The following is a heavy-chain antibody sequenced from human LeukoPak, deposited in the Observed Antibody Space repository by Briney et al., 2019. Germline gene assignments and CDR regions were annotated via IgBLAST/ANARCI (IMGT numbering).Heavy chain of an antibody. D-gene: IGHD1-26*01. Sequence: GGSLRLSCAASGFTFRSYGMSWVRQAPGKGLEWVARIVSETVGGRTDYAASVKGRFTISRDNAKNTLYLQMNSLRAEDTAVYYCVRDLGGRSGHWGQGTLVTVSS. CDR1: GFTFRSYG. CDR3: VRDLGGRSGH. CDR2: IVSETVGGRT. J-gene: IGHJ4*02. V-gene: IGHV3-74*01.